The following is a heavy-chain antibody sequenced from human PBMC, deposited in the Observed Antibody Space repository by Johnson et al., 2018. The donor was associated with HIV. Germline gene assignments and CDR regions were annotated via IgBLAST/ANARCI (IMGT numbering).Heavy chain of an antibody. Sequence: VYLVESGGGVVRPGGSLRLSCEASGFTVDDYDMSWVRQVPGKGLEWVSGFYRNGGSSGYAASVKGRFTISRDDAKNSLYLQMNSLTVEDTALYYCARDPTTQNSRLTGDFGAFDIWGQGTMVTVSS. V-gene: IGHV3-20*04. CDR1: GFTVDDYD. CDR2: FYRNGGSS. D-gene: IGHD7-27*01. J-gene: IGHJ3*02. CDR3: ARDPTTQNSRLTGDFGAFDI.